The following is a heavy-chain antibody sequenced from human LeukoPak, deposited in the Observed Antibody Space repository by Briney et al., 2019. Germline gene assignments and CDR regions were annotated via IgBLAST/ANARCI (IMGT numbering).Heavy chain of an antibody. CDR1: GFTFSSYS. V-gene: IGHV3-21*01. Sequence: GGSLRLSCAASGFTFSSYSMNLVRQAPGKGLEWVSSISSSSSYIYYADSVKGRFTISRDNAKNSLYLQMNSLRAEDAAVYYCARGRIYGSGSPNWFDPWGQGTLVTVSS. J-gene: IGHJ5*02. D-gene: IGHD3-10*01. CDR3: ARGRIYGSGSPNWFDP. CDR2: ISSSSSYI.